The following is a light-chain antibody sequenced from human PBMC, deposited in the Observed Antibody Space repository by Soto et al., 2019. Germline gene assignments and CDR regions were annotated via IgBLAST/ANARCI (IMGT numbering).Light chain of an antibody. CDR3: QQYGNSPFT. CDR1: QTVSRSA. J-gene: IGKJ4*01. Sequence: GERATLSCRASQTVSRSALAWYQQKPGQAPRLLIYGASNRATGIPDRVSGSGSGTDFTLTISRLEPADVEVYYCQQYGNSPFTFGGGTKVDIK. V-gene: IGKV3-20*01. CDR2: GAS.